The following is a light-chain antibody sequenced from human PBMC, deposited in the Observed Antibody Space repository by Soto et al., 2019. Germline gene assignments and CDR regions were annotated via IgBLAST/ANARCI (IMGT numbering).Light chain of an antibody. Sequence: DIQMTQSPSTLSASVGDRVTITCRASQSIGSWLAWYQQKPGKAPNLLIYKASSLESGVPSRFSGSGSGTEFTLTISSLQPDDFATYHCQQYDVYPYTFGQGNKLEIK. CDR1: QSIGSW. J-gene: IGKJ2*01. CDR3: QQYDVYPYT. CDR2: KAS. V-gene: IGKV1-5*03.